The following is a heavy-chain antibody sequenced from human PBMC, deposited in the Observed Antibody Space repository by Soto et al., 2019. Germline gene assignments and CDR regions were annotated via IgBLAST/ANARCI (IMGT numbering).Heavy chain of an antibody. J-gene: IGHJ3*02. D-gene: IGHD4-17*01. CDR3: ARGDYCGNSHTFYI. V-gene: IGHV3-33*01. Sequence: QVQLVESGGGVVQPGRSLRLSCAASGFTLSRYGMHWVRQAPGKGLEWVAIIWYDGSNKYYADSVRGRFTISRDNSKNMLYLQVNSLRADDTTVYYCARGDYCGNSHTFYIWGQVIIVTFSS. CDR1: GFTLSRYG. CDR2: IWYDGSNK.